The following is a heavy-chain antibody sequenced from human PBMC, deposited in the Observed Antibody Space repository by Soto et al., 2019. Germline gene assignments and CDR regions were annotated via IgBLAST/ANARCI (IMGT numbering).Heavy chain of an antibody. CDR2: ITGSGGST. CDR3: AKDRYGDYGGIDY. J-gene: IGHJ4*02. V-gene: IGHV3-23*01. CDR1: GFTFITYA. Sequence: GGSLILSFAAPGFTFITYAMTWVRQAPGKGLEWVSVITGSGGSTYYADSVKGRFTISRDTSKNTLFLQMNSLRAEDTAVYYCAKDRYGDYGGIDYWGQGT. D-gene: IGHD4-17*01.